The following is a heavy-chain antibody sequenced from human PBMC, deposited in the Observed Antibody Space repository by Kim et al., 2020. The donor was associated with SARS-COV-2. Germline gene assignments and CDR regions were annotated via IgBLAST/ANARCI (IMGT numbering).Heavy chain of an antibody. D-gene: IGHD3-22*01. CDR2: ISSSSSTI. J-gene: IGHJ3*01. CDR3: ARVTYYYDSSGDSSDAFDF. CDR1: GFTFSSYS. V-gene: IGHV3-48*02. Sequence: GGSLRLSCAASGFTFSSYSMNWVRQAPGKGLEWVSYISSSSSTIYYADSVKGRFTISRDNAKNSLYLQMNSLRDEDTAVYYCARVTYYYDSSGDSSDAFDFWGQGTMVTVSS.